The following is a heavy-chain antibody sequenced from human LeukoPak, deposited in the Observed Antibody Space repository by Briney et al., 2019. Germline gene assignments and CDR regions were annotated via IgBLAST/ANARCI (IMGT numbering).Heavy chain of an antibody. CDR1: GFTFSSYW. Sequence: QPGRSLRLSCAASGFTFSSYWMSWVRQAPGKGLEWVANIKQDGSEKYYVDSVKGRFTISRDNAKNSLYLQMNSLRAEDTAVYYCAREKGGTQLWLSEYYYYYMDVWGKGTTVTVSS. J-gene: IGHJ6*03. CDR2: IKQDGSEK. V-gene: IGHV3-7*01. D-gene: IGHD5-18*01. CDR3: AREKGGTQLWLSEYYYYYMDV.